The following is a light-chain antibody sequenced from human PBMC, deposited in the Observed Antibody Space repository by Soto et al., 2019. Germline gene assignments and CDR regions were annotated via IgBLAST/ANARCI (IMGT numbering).Light chain of an antibody. CDR3: VLYMGSGIWV. CDR2: NTN. V-gene: IGLV8-61*01. Sequence: QTVVTQEPSFSVSPGRTVTLTCGLSSGSVSTSYYPSWYQQTPGQAPRTLIYNTNTRSSGVPDRFSGSILGNKAALTITGAQPDDESDYYCVLYMGSGIWVFGGGTKPTVL. J-gene: IGLJ3*02. CDR1: SGSVSTSYY.